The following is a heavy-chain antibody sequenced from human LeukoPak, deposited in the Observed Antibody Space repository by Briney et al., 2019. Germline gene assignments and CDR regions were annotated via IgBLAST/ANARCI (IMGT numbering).Heavy chain of an antibody. V-gene: IGHV3-7*01. CDR2: IKQDGSEK. Sequence: GGSLRLSCAASGFTFSSYWMSWVRQAPGKGLEWVANIKQDGSEKYYVDSVKGRFTISRDNAKNSLYLQMNSLRAEDTAVYYCARIDYYDSSGYSYYFDYWDQGTLVTVSS. J-gene: IGHJ4*02. D-gene: IGHD3-22*01. CDR1: GFTFSSYW. CDR3: ARIDYYDSSGYSYYFDY.